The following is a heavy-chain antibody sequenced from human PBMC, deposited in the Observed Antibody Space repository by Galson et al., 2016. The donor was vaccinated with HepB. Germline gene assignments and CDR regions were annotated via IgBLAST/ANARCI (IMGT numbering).Heavy chain of an antibody. CDR3: ARTTRAYNSNAFDV. CDR1: GTSITSAAYY. V-gene: IGHV4-31*11. CDR2: IYHTETS. Sequence: TLSLTCAVSGTSITSAAYYWSWIRQHPGKGLEWIAYIYHTETSEYNPSLKSRVTISVDTSKNQFSLKFTSLNVADTAFYHCARTTRAYNSNAFDVWGQGTLVTVSS. J-gene: IGHJ3*01. D-gene: IGHD5-24*01.